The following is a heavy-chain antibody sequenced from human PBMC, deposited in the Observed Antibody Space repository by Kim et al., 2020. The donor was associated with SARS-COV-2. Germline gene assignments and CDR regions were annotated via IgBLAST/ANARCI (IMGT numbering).Heavy chain of an antibody. CDR3: AREGAAGTRGLDV. J-gene: IGHJ3*01. Sequence: ASVKVSCRASGYSFTAYYIHWVRQAPGQGLEWVGRINPYSGVTNYGQTFQGRVTMTRDRSINTVYLEVTSLKFDDTVVYYCAREGAAGTRGLDVWGQGT. D-gene: IGHD1-1*01. CDR2: INPYSGVT. V-gene: IGHV1-2*05. CDR1: GYSFTAYY.